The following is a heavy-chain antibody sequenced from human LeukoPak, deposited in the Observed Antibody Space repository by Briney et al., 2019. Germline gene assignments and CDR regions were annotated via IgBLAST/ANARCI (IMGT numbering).Heavy chain of an antibody. CDR2: ISMNVQTT. V-gene: IGHV3-64D*06. Sequence: GGSLRLSCLDPGFTFTSDVMRWGRQAPGERLQYVSGISMNVQTTYYAGSVKGRFTISRDSSKNTVYLQMKSLTAEDTAVYYCVREGLERRSNFGYWGQGALVSVSS. D-gene: IGHD1-1*01. CDR1: GFTFTSDV. J-gene: IGHJ4*02. CDR3: VREGLERRSNFGY.